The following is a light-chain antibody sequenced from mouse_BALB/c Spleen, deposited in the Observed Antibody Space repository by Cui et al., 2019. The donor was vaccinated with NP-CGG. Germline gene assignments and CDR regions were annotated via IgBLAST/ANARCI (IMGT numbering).Light chain of an antibody. CDR2: GTN. V-gene: IGLV1*01. CDR3: ALWYSNHWV. Sequence: QAVVPQESAPTTSPGETVTLTCRPSTGAVTTSNYANWVQEKPDHLFTGLIGGTNNRAPGVPARFSGSLIGDKAALTITGAQTEDEAVYFCALWYSNHWVFGGGTKLTVL. J-gene: IGLJ1*01. CDR1: TGAVTTSNY.